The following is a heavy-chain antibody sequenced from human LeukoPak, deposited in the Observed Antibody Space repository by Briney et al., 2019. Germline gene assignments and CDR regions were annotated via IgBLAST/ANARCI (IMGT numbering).Heavy chain of an antibody. V-gene: IGHV3-30*18. CDR1: GFTFSSYD. D-gene: IGHD3-16*01. CDR2: ISYDGSNK. J-gene: IGHJ4*02. Sequence: PGGSLRLSCAPSGFTFSSYDMHWVRQAPGNGLEWVAVISYDGSNKNYADSVKGRFTISRDNSKNTLYLQMNSLRAEDTAVYFCAKNWGSLDYWGQGTLVTVSS. CDR3: AKNWGSLDY.